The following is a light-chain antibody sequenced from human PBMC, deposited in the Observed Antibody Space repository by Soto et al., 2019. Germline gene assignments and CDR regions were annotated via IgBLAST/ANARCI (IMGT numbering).Light chain of an antibody. V-gene: IGKV1-39*01. Sequence: DIQMTQSPSSLSASVGDRVTFTCRASQSISTYLNWYEQKPGKAPNLLIYGASNLQSGVPSRFSGGRSGTDFTLNISSLQPEDFGTYYCQQYISYRAFRQGTTADIK. J-gene: IGKJ1*01. CDR3: QQYISYRA. CDR2: GAS. CDR1: QSISTY.